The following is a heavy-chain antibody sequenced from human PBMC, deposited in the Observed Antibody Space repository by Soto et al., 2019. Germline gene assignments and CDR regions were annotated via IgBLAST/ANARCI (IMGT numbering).Heavy chain of an antibody. J-gene: IGHJ5*02. D-gene: IGHD4-17*01. CDR2: IYYSGST. Sequence: SETLSLTCTVSGGSISSYYWSWIRQPPGKGLEWIGYIYYSGSTNYNPSLKSRVTISVDTSKNQFSLKLSSVTAADTAVYYCARDRYGDNWFDPRGQGTLVTVSS. CDR3: ARDRYGDNWFDP. V-gene: IGHV4-59*01. CDR1: GGSISSYY.